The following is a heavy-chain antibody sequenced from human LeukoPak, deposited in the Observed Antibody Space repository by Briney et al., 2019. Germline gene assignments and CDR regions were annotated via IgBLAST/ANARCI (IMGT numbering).Heavy chain of an antibody. CDR1: GFTFSSYS. D-gene: IGHD4-17*01. Sequence: GGSLRLSCAASGFTFSSYSMNWVRQAPGKGLEWVSSISSSSSYIYYADSVKGRFTISRDNAKNSLYLQMNSLRAEDTAVYYCARDPEMTTVTTNAFDIWGQGTMVTVSS. J-gene: IGHJ3*02. CDR3: ARDPEMTTVTTNAFDI. V-gene: IGHV3-21*01. CDR2: ISSSSSYI.